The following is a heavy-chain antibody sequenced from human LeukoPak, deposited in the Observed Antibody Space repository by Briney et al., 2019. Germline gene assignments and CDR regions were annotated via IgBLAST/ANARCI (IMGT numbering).Heavy chain of an antibody. CDR3: ARTGAVAAQKRSYFGY. Sequence: SQTLSLTCTVSGGSISSGGYYWSWIRQHPGKGLEWIGYIYYSGSTYYNPSLKSRVTISVDTSKNQFSLKLSSVTAADTAVYYCARTGAVAAQKRSYFGYWGQGTLVTVSS. V-gene: IGHV4-31*03. D-gene: IGHD6-19*01. CDR1: GGSISSGGYY. J-gene: IGHJ4*02. CDR2: IYYSGST.